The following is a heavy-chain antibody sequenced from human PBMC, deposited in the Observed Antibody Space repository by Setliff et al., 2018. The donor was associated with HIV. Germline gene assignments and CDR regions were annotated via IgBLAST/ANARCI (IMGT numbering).Heavy chain of an antibody. J-gene: IGHJ4*02. CDR2: INYSGST. V-gene: IGHV4-39*01. Sequence: PSETLSLTCAVFGGSFTDIGGSFTDYYWIWIRQPPGKGLEWIGSINYSGSTYQNPSLKSRVTISVDTSKNQYYLKLSSVTAADTAVYYGARLAGSIAARRRFDYWGQGTLVTVSS. CDR3: ARLAGSIAARRRFDY. D-gene: IGHD6-6*01. CDR1: GGSFTDIGGSFTDYY.